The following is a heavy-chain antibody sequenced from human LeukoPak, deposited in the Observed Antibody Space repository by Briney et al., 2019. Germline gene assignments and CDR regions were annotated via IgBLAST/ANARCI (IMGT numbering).Heavy chain of an antibody. V-gene: IGHV4-39*01. CDR3: ASLPTNYYYYGMDV. Sequence: PSETLSLTCTVSGGSISSSSCYWGWIRQPPGKGLEWIGSIYYSGSTYYNPSLKSRVTISVDTSKNQFSLKLSSVTAADTAVYYCASLPTNYYYYGMDVWGQGTTVTVSS. D-gene: IGHD5-12*01. CDR2: IYYSGST. J-gene: IGHJ6*02. CDR1: GGSISSSSCY.